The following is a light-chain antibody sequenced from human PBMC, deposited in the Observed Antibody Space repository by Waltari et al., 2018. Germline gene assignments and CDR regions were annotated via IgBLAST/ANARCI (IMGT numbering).Light chain of an antibody. CDR2: DVT. CDR1: DSDVGGYVY. Sequence: QSALTQPRSVSGSPGQSVTISCTGTDSDVGGYVYVSWYQHHPGKAPKLLIYDVTKRPSGVPDRFSGSKSGNTASLTISGLHGEDEADYYCCSYADNNIYVFGTGTNVAVL. V-gene: IGLV2-11*01. CDR3: CSYADNNIYV. J-gene: IGLJ1*01.